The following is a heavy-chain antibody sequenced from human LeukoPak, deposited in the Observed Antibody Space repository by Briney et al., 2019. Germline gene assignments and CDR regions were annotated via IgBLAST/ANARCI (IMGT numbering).Heavy chain of an antibody. CDR3: ARSYYDILTGPNAFDI. V-gene: IGHV4-59*01. J-gene: IGHJ3*02. CDR2: IYYSGST. D-gene: IGHD3-9*01. Sequence: PSETLSLTCTVSGGSISSYYWSWIRQPPGEGLEWIGYIYYSGSTNYNPSLKSRVTISVDTSKNQLSLKLSSVTAADTAVYYCARSYYDILTGPNAFDIWGQGTMVTVSS. CDR1: GGSISSYY.